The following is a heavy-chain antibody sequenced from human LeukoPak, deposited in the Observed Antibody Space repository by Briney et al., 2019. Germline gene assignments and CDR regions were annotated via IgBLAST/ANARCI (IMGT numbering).Heavy chain of an antibody. CDR3: ARGYCSGGSCYAFDY. CDR1: GFTFSSYS. V-gene: IGHV3-21*01. Sequence: GGSLRLSCAASGFTFSSYSMNWVRQAPGKGLEWVSSISSSSSYIYYADSVKGRFTISRDNAKNSLYLQMNSLRAEDTAVYYCARGYCSGGSCYAFDYWGQGTLVTVSS. J-gene: IGHJ4*02. CDR2: ISSSSSYI. D-gene: IGHD2-15*01.